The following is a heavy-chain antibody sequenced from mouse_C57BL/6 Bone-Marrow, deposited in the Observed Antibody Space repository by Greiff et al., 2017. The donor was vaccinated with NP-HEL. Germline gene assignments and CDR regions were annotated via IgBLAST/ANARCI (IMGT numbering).Heavy chain of an antibody. CDR3: ARHYAMDY. D-gene: IGHD1-2*01. CDR2: INYDGSST. J-gene: IGHJ4*01. CDR1: GFTFSDYY. Sequence: EVMLVESEGGLVQPGSSMKLSCTASGFTFSDYYMAWVRQVPEKGLEWVANINYDGSSTYYLDSLKSRFIISRDNAKNILYLQMSSLKSEDTATYYCARHYAMDYWGQGTSVTVSS. V-gene: IGHV5-16*01.